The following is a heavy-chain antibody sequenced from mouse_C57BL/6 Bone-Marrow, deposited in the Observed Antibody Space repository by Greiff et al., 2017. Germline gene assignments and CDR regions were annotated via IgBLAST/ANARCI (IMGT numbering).Heavy chain of an antibody. CDR3: ARGDYYRRCPFDY. J-gene: IGHJ2*01. Sequence: QVQLQQSGAELVRPGSSVKLSCKASGYTFTSYWMDWVKQRPGQGLEWIGNIYPSDSETHYNQKFKDKATLTVDKSSRTAYMQLSSLTSEDSAVYYCARGDYYRRCPFDYWGQGTPLPVSS. D-gene: IGHD1-1*01. CDR1: GYTFTSYW. CDR2: IYPSDSET. V-gene: IGHV1-61*01.